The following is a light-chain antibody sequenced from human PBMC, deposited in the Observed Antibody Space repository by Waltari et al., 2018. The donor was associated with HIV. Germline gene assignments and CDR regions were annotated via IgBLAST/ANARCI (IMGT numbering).Light chain of an antibody. V-gene: IGKV3D-15*01. CDR2: GAS. CDR1: QSVKTN. Sequence: EVVMTQSPATLSLSPGERATLSCTASQSVKTNLAWYQQKPGQAPRLLIHGASTTASGVAARFSGSGSGTEFTLTISSLQSEDVAVYFCHQYYHWPRTFGQGTKV. J-gene: IGKJ1*01. CDR3: HQYYHWPRT.